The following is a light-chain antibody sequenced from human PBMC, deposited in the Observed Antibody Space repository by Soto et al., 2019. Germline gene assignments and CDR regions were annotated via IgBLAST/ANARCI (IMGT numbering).Light chain of an antibody. Sequence: QSVLTQPRSVSGSPGQSVTISCTGTSSDVGGYNYVSWYQQHPGKAPKLMIYDVSKRPSGVPDRFSGSKSGNTASLTISGLQAEDEADYYCCSYAGSYTLAVLFAGG. V-gene: IGLV2-11*01. CDR1: SSDVGGYNY. CDR3: CSYAGSYTLAVL. CDR2: DVS. J-gene: IGLJ2*01.